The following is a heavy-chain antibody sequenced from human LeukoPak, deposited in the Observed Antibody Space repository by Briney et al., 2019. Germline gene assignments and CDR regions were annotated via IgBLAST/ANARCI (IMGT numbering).Heavy chain of an antibody. CDR1: GFTFSSYA. J-gene: IGHJ3*02. CDR2: ISGSGGST. D-gene: IGHD1-26*01. Sequence: GASLRLSCAASGFTFSSYAMSWVRQAPGKGLEWVSAISGSGGSTYYADSVKGRFTISRDNSKNTLYLQMNSLRAEGTAVYYCAKDREYSGSWLDAFDIWGQGSMVTVSS. CDR3: AKDREYSGSWLDAFDI. V-gene: IGHV3-23*01.